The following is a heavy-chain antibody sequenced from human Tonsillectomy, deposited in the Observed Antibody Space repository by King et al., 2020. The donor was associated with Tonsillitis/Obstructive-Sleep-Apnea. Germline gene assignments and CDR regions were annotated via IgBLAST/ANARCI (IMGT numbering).Heavy chain of an antibody. CDR2: INAGNGNT. J-gene: IGHJ6*03. Sequence: QVQLVQSGAEVKKPGASVKVSCKASGYTFTSSGIHWVRQAPGQRLEWMGWINAGNGNTKYSQKFQGRVTITRDTSASTAYMELSSLRSEDTDVYFCAGPPYCPTATCDRRHYFYYYMDVWGKGTTVTVSS. D-gene: IGHD2-8*01. CDR1: GYTFTSSG. V-gene: IGHV1-3*01. CDR3: AGPPYCPTATCDRRHYFYYYMDV.